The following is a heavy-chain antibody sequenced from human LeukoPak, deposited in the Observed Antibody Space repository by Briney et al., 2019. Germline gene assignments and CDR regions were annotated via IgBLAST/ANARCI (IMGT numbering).Heavy chain of an antibody. CDR3: ASRPGIEVAGFDY. CDR1: GYTFTDYA. J-gene: IGHJ4*02. Sequence: ASVKVSCKGSGYTFTDYAVHWVRPAPGQRLEWMAWINTDNGNTRYSQKFQGRVTITRDTSASTAYMELSSLEFEDTAVYYCASRPGIEVAGFDYWGQGTLVTVSS. D-gene: IGHD6-19*01. CDR2: INTDNGNT. V-gene: IGHV1-3*04.